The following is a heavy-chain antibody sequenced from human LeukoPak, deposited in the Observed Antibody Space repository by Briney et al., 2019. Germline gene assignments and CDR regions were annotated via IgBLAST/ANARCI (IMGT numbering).Heavy chain of an antibody. CDR2: IYPGDSDT. J-gene: IGHJ3*02. Sequence: PGASLKISRKGSGYIVNTYWIAWVRQLPGKGLEWMGIIYPGDSDTRYSPPFQGQVSISADKSINTAYLQWSSLKASDTAIYYCARRQYCSGGDCYSGAFDIWGQGTMVTVSS. D-gene: IGHD2-15*01. V-gene: IGHV5-51*01. CDR1: GYIVNTYW. CDR3: ARRQYCSGGDCYSGAFDI.